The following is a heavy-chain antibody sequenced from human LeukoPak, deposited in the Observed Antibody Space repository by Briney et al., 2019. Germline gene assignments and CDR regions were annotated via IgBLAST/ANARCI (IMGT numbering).Heavy chain of an antibody. D-gene: IGHD4-11*01. J-gene: IGHJ3*02. CDR3: ARGRVTGAGNDAFDI. CDR1: GYTFTSYD. Sequence: ASVKVSCKASGYTFTSYDINWVRQATGQGLEWMGWMDPNSGNTGYAQKFQGRVTITRNTSISTAYMELSSLRSEDTAVYYCARGRVTGAGNDAFDIWGQGTMVTVSS. V-gene: IGHV1-8*03. CDR2: MDPNSGNT.